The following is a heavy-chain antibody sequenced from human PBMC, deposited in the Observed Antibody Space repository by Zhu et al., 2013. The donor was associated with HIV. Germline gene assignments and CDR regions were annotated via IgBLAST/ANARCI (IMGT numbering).Heavy chain of an antibody. Sequence: QVQLVQSGAEVKKPGASVKVSCKASGYTFTSYYMHWVRQAPGQGLEWMGWINPKNGGTKLAQTFRDRISVTRDTSINTIYMELRSLTSDDTAVYYCARDPSTRYYTDVWGKGTTVIVSS. CDR1: GYTFTSYY. CDR3: ARDPSTRYYTDV. J-gene: IGHJ6*03. V-gene: IGHV1-2*02. D-gene: IGHD4-17*01. CDR2: INPKNGGT.